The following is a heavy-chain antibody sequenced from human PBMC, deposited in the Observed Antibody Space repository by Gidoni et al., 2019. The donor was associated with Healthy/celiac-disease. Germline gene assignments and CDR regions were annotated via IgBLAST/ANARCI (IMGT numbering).Heavy chain of an antibody. J-gene: IGHJ4*02. CDR1: GGSISSYY. D-gene: IGHD1-26*01. CDR3: ARVSIVGATCFDY. Sequence: QVQLQESGPGLVKPSETLSLTCTVSGGSISSYYWSWIRQPPGKGLEWIGYIYYSGSTNYNPSLKSRVTISVDTSKNQFSLKLSSVTAADTAVYYCARVSIVGATCFDYWGQGTLVTVSS. CDR2: IYYSGST. V-gene: IGHV4-59*01.